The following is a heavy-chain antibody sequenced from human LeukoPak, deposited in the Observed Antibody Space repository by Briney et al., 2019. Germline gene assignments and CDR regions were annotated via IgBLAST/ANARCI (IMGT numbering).Heavy chain of an antibody. V-gene: IGHV4-59*01. J-gene: IGHJ4*02. CDR3: ARGARYCSGGSCLDY. Sequence: SETLSLTCTVSGGSISTYYWSWIRQPPGKGLEWIGYIYYSGNTNYNPSLKSRVTISVDTSKNQFSLKLSSVTAADTAVYYCARGARYCSGGSCLDYWGQGTLVTVSS. D-gene: IGHD2-15*01. CDR2: IYYSGNT. CDR1: GGSISTYY.